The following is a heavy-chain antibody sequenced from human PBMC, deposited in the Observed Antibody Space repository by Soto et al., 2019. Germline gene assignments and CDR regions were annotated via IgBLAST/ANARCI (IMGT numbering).Heavy chain of an antibody. J-gene: IGHJ4*02. Sequence: PWETLSLTCTVSGDSITISSHYWGWIRQPPGKGLECIANIYYDGNTYYNPSLKSRVAISLDTSKNQFSLRLNSVTAADTAVYYCARSSIDPRVFVLPFDSWGQGTLVTVS. CDR1: GDSITISSHY. V-gene: IGHV4-39*01. CDR2: IYYDGNT. D-gene: IGHD3-3*01. CDR3: ARSSIDPRVFVLPFDS.